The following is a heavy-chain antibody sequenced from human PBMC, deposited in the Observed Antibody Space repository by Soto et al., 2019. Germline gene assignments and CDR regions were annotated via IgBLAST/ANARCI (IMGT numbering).Heavy chain of an antibody. CDR3: ARGGYYDSSGSRNYNYYGMDA. CDR1: GYTFNSYG. CDR2: ISPYDDNT. J-gene: IGHJ6*02. V-gene: IGHV1-18*01. D-gene: IGHD3-22*01. Sequence: QVQLVQSGTEVKKPGASVKVSCKASGYTFNSYGISWVRQAPGQGLEWMGWISPYDDNTNYAQNLQGRVTMTTDTSKRTDYMELRSLRSDDTAVYYCARGGYYDSSGSRNYNYYGMDAWGQGTTVTVS.